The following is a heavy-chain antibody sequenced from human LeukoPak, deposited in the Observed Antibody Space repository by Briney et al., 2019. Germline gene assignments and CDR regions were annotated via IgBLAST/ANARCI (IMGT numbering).Heavy chain of an antibody. J-gene: IGHJ5*02. CDR1: GGSFSGYY. D-gene: IGHD1-7*01. CDR3: ARGLDGTTGSYNWFDP. CDR2: INHSGST. V-gene: IGHV4-34*01. Sequence: PSETLSLTCAVYGGSFSGYYWSWIRQPPGKGLEWVGEINHSGSTNYNPSLKSRVTISVDTSKNQFSLKLSSVTAADTAVYYCARGLDGTTGSYNWFDPWGQGTLVTVSS.